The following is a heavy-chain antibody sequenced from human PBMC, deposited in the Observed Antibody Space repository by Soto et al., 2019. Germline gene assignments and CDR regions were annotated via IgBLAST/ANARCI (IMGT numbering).Heavy chain of an antibody. CDR1: GFTVGNNY. CDR2: IYSTGTT. CDR3: SKDGRGSGSHYNSFGY. D-gene: IGHD3-10*01. Sequence: EVQLVESGGGLIQPGGSLKLSCAASGFTVGNNYMSWVRQAPGKGLEWVSLIYSTGTTKYADSVKGRFTVSRDNAKNTMYLQMIDLRAEDTAVYYCSKDGRGSGSHYNSFGYWGQGTLVTVSS. J-gene: IGHJ4*02. V-gene: IGHV3-53*01.